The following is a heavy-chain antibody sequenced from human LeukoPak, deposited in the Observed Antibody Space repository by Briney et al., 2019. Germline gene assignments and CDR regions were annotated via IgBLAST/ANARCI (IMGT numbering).Heavy chain of an antibody. CDR2: ISYDGSNK. CDR1: GFTFTSYA. CDR3: ARPNPPTKPDYYYDSSGYISLDY. J-gene: IGHJ4*02. D-gene: IGHD3-22*01. Sequence: PGRSLRLSCAASGFTFTSYAMHWVRQAPGKVLEWVAFISYDGSNKYYADSVKGRFTISRDNSKNTLYLQMNSLRAEDTAVYYCARPNPPTKPDYYYDSSGYISLDYWGQGTLVTVSS. V-gene: IGHV3-30-3*01.